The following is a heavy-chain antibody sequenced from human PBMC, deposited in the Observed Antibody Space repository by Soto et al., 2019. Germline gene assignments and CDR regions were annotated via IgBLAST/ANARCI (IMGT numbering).Heavy chain of an antibody. J-gene: IGHJ4*02. CDR2: ISGSGGST. CDR1: GFTFSSYA. CDR3: AKGPYCTNGVCLALASYYFDD. Sequence: GVSLRLSCAASGFTFSSYAMSWVRQAPGKGLEWVSAISGSGGSTYYADSVKGRFTISRDNSKNTLYLQMNSLRAEDTAVYYCAKGPYCTNGVCLALASYYFDDWGQGTLVTVAA. V-gene: IGHV3-23*01. D-gene: IGHD2-8*01.